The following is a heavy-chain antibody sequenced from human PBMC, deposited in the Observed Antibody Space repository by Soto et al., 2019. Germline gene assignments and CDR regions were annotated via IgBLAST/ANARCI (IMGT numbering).Heavy chain of an antibody. CDR3: ARTRYNWNDDAFDI. D-gene: IGHD1-1*01. V-gene: IGHV4-59*01. CDR1: GGSISSYY. J-gene: IGHJ3*02. CDR2: IYYSGST. Sequence: SETLSLTCTVSGGSISSYYWSWIRQPPGKGLEWIGYIYYSGSTNYNPSLKSRVTISVDTSKNQFSLKLSSVTAADTAVYYCARTRYNWNDDAFDIWGQGTMVTVSS.